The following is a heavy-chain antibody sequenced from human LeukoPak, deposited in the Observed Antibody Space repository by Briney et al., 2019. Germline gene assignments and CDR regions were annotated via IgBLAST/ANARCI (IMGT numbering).Heavy chain of an antibody. V-gene: IGHV3-30*18. CDR3: AKFSGYGSGSYQDDY. CDR1: GFTFSGYG. Sequence: PGGSLRLSCAASGFTFSGYGMHWVRQAPGKGLEWVAVISYDGSNKYYADSVKGRFTISRDNSKNTLYLQMNSLRAEDTAVYYCAKFSGYGSGSYQDDYWGQGTLVTVSS. CDR2: ISYDGSNK. D-gene: IGHD3-10*01. J-gene: IGHJ4*02.